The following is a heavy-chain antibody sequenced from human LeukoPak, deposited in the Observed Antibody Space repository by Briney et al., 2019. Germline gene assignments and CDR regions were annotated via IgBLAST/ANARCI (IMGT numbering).Heavy chain of an antibody. J-gene: IGHJ4*02. Sequence: SETLSLTCTVSGGSISSSSYYWGWIRQPPGKGLEWIGSIYYSGSTYYNPSLKGRVTISVDTSKNQFSLKLSSVTAADTAVYYCARHAHSSGSYYFDYWGQGTLVTVSS. V-gene: IGHV4-39*01. CDR3: ARHAHSSGSYYFDY. CDR1: GGSISSSSYY. CDR2: IYYSGST. D-gene: IGHD6-19*01.